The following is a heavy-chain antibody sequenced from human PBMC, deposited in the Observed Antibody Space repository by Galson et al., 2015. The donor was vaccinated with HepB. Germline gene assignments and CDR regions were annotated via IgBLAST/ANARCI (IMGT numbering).Heavy chain of an antibody. V-gene: IGHV2-5*01. J-gene: IGHJ5*02. CDR1: GFSLSTRGVG. Sequence: PALVKPTQPLTLTCTFSGFSLSTRGVGVGWIRQPPGKALEWLALIYWNDDKRYSPSLKSRLTITKDTSKNQVVLTMTNMDPVDTATYYCAHRRAYYDILTGYYFYWFDPWGQGTLVTVSS. CDR3: AHRRAYYDILTGYYFYWFDP. D-gene: IGHD3-9*01. CDR2: IYWNDDK.